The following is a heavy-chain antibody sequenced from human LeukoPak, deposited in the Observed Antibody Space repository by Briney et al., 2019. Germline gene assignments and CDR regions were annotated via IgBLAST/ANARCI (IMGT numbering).Heavy chain of an antibody. CDR2: ISSGSRYI. CDR3: ASGDSGSSWYYFDY. D-gene: IGHD6-13*01. J-gene: IGHJ4*02. CDR1: GFTFSSYA. Sequence: GGSLRLSCEASGFTFSSYAMNWVRQAPGKGLEWVSSISSGSRYIYYADSVKGRFTISRDNAKNSLYLQMNSLRAEDTAVYYCASGDSGSSWYYFDYWGQGTLVTVSS. V-gene: IGHV3-21*01.